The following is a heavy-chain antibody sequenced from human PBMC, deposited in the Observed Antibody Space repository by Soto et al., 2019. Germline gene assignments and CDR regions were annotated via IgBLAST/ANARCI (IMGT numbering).Heavy chain of an antibody. D-gene: IGHD3-22*01. J-gene: IGHJ3*02. V-gene: IGHV1-3*01. CDR2: INAGNGNT. CDR1: GYTFTSYA. CDR3: ASSMYYYDSSGYHDAFDI. Sequence: GASVKVSCKASGYTFTSYAMHWVRQAPGQRLEWMGWINAGNGNTKYSQKFQGRVTITRDTSASTAYMELSSLRSEDTAVYYCASSMYYYDSSGYHDAFDIWGQGTMVTV.